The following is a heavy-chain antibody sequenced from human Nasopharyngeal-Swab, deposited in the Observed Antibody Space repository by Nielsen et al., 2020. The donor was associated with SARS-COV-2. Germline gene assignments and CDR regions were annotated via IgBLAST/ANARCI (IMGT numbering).Heavy chain of an antibody. V-gene: IGHV6-1*01. CDR3: ARDLDSSSWYPYSFDY. D-gene: IGHD6-13*01. CDR2: TYYRSKWYK. J-gene: IGHJ4*02. Sequence: WIRQSPSRGLEWLGRTYYRSKWYKDYAVAGKSRITINPDTSKNQFSLQLNSATPEDTAVYYCARDLDSSSWYPYSFDYWGQGTLVTVSS.